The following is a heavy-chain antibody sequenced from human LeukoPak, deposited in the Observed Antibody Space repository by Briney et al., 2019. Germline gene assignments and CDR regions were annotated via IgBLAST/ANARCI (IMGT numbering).Heavy chain of an antibody. CDR3: ARLITGTTTAFDI. CDR1: GDAISSSSNY. CDR2: IYYSGST. V-gene: IGHV4-39*07. D-gene: IGHD1-7*01. J-gene: IGHJ3*02. Sequence: SETLSLTCSVSGDAISSSSNYWGWIRQPPGKGLEWIGSIYYSGSTYYNPSLKGRVTMSVDTSKNQFSLKLSSVTAADTAVYYCARLITGTTTAFDIWGQGTMVTVSS.